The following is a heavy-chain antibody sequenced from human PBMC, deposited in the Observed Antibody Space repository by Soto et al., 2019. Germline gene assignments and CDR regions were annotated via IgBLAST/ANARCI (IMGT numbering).Heavy chain of an antibody. J-gene: IGHJ4*02. V-gene: IGHV3-23*01. D-gene: IGHD6-19*01. CDR3: AKMDRQYSSIDY. CDR2: ISGSGGSK. CDR1: GFTFSTYG. Sequence: GGSLRLSCAASGFTFSTYGMHWVRQAPGKGLEWVSAISGSGGSKYYADSVKGRFTISRDNSKNTLYLQMNSLRAEDTAVYYCAKMDRQYSSIDYWGQGTLVTVSS.